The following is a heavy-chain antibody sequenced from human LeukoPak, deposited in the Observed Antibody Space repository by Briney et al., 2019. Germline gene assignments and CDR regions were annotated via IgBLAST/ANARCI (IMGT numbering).Heavy chain of an antibody. CDR3: ARETRGFDY. V-gene: IGHV3-7*01. Sequence: PGGSLRLSCEASGFTFSSKWMSWVRQAPGKGLEWVANIKQDGSEKSYVDSVKGRFTISRDNAKNSLYLQMNSLRAEDTAVYYCARETRGFDYWGQGTLVTVSS. CDR1: GFTFSSKW. CDR2: IKQDGSEK. D-gene: IGHD3-10*01. J-gene: IGHJ4*02.